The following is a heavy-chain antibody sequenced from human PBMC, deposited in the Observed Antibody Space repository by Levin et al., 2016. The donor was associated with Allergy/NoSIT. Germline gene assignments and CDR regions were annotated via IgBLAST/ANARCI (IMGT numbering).Heavy chain of an antibody. V-gene: IGHV1-2*02. CDR3: ARADSTNWFSGF. Sequence: ASVKVSCKASGYTFTGYYMHWVRQTPGQGLEWMGWINPNSGGTEYAQKFQGRVTMTRDTSISTANMELTRLNSDDTAVYYCARADSTNWFSGFWGQGTLVTVSS. CDR1: GYTFTGYY. J-gene: IGHJ4*02. CDR2: INPNSGGT. D-gene: IGHD2-2*01.